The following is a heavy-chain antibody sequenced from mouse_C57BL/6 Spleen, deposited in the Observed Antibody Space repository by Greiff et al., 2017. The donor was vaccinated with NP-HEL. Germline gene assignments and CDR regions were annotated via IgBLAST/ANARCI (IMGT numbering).Heavy chain of an antibody. J-gene: IGHJ4*01. Sequence: QVQLQQPGAELVRPGSSVKLSCKASGYTFTSYWMDWVKQRPGQGLEWIGNIYPSDSETHYNQKFKDKATLTVDKSSSTAYMQRSSLTSEDSAVYYCARGDYGSSYPYYYAMDYWGQGTSVTVSS. D-gene: IGHD1-1*01. CDR2: IYPSDSET. V-gene: IGHV1-61*01. CDR3: ARGDYGSSYPYYYAMDY. CDR1: GYTFTSYW.